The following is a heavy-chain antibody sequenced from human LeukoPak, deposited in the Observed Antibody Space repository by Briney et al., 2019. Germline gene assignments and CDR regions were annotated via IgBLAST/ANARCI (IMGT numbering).Heavy chain of an antibody. Sequence: GASVKVSCKASGYTFTSYDINWVRQATGQGLEWMGWMNPNSGNTGYAQKFQGKVTMTRNTSISTAYMELSSLRSEDTAVYYCARGSRYFDWLLSGCYMDVWGKGTTVTISS. D-gene: IGHD3-9*01. CDR2: MNPNSGNT. CDR1: GYTFTSYD. V-gene: IGHV1-8*01. CDR3: ARGSRYFDWLLSGCYMDV. J-gene: IGHJ6*03.